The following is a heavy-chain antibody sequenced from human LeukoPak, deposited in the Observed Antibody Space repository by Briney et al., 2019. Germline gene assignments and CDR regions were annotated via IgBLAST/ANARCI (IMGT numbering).Heavy chain of an antibody. J-gene: IGHJ4*02. CDR2: ISSSSSYI. V-gene: IGHV3-21*01. D-gene: IGHD3-10*01. Sequence: PGGSLRLSCAASGFTFSSYSMNWVRQAPGEGLEWVSSISSSSSYIYYADSVKGRFTISRDNAKNSLYLQMNSLRAEDTAVYYCARLWFGELSAPADYWGQGTLVTVSS. CDR3: ARLWFGELSAPADY. CDR1: GFTFSSYS.